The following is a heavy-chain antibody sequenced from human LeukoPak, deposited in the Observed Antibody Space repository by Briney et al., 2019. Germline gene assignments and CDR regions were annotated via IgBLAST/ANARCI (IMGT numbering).Heavy chain of an antibody. J-gene: IGHJ4*02. Sequence: GGSLRLSCAASGFTFSGAWMSWVRQAPGRGLEWVSAISGSGGSTYYADSVKGRFTISRDNSKNTLYLQMNSLRAEDTAVYYCAKVGRSGYSTFDYWGQGTLVTVSS. CDR1: GFTFSGAW. CDR2: ISGSGGST. V-gene: IGHV3-23*01. D-gene: IGHD3-22*01. CDR3: AKVGRSGYSTFDY.